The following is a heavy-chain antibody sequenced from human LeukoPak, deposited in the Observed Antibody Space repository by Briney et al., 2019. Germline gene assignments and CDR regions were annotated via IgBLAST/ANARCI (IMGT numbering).Heavy chain of an antibody. J-gene: IGHJ6*02. CDR1: GFTFSSYS. CDR3: ARDKGYYGMDV. CDR2: ISSSSSYI. Sequence: GGPLRLSCAASGFTFSSYSMNWVRQAPGKGLEWVSSISSSSSYIYYAGSVKGRFTISRDNAKNSLYLQMNSLRAEDTAVYYCARDKGYYGMDVWGQGTTVTVSS. V-gene: IGHV3-21*01.